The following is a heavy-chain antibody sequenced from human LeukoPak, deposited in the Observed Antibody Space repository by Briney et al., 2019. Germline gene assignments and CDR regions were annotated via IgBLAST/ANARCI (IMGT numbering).Heavy chain of an antibody. CDR1: GFTFSSYA. J-gene: IGHJ6*03. D-gene: IGHD2-2*01. CDR2: ISGSGGST. Sequence: GGSLRLSCAASGFTFSSYAMSWVRQAPGKGLEWVSAISGSGGSTYYADSVKGRFTISRDNSKNTLYLQMNSLRAEDTAVYYCAKGGSDIVVVPAAYYYYYYMDVWGKGTTVTVSS. CDR3: AKGGSDIVVVPAAYYYYYYMDV. V-gene: IGHV3-23*01.